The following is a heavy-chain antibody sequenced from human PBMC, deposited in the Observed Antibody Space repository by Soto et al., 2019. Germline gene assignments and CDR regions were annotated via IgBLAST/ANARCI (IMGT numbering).Heavy chain of an antibody. J-gene: IGHJ6*02. CDR1: GGSISSGGYS. V-gene: IGHV4-30-2*01. Sequence: SETLSLTCAVSGGSISSGGYSWSWIRQPPGKGLEWIGYNYHSGSTYYNPSLKSRVTISVDKSKNQFSLNLSSVTAADTAIYYCAKGQWFPRGYGMDVWGRGTTVTVSS. CDR3: AKGQWFPRGYGMDV. D-gene: IGHD3-22*01. CDR2: NYHSGST.